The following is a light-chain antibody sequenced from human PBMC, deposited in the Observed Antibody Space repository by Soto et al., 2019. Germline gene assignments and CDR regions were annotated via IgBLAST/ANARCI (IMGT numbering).Light chain of an antibody. CDR2: EVT. CDR1: SSDVGRYNY. V-gene: IGLV2-14*01. CDR3: STFGGTGV. Sequence: QSVLTQPDSVSGSPGQSISISCTGTSSDVGRYNYVSWYQQHPGKAPKLMIYEVTNRPSGVSNRFSGSKSGNTASLTITGLQADDEADYYCSTFGGTGVFGTGTKVTVL. J-gene: IGLJ1*01.